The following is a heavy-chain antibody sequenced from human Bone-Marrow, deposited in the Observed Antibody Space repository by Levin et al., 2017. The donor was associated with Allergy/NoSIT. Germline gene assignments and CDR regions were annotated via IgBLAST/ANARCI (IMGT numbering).Heavy chain of an antibody. CDR1: GGSISSYY. D-gene: IGHD3-22*01. CDR3: ARERDSSGYYGYFQH. V-gene: IGHV4-4*07. J-gene: IGHJ1*01. Sequence: SETLSLTCTVSGGSISSYYWSWIRQPAGKGLEWIGRIYTSGSTNYNPSLKSRVTMSVDTSKNQFSLKLSSVTAADTAVYYCARERDSSGYYGYFQHWGQGTLVTVSS. CDR2: IYTSGST.